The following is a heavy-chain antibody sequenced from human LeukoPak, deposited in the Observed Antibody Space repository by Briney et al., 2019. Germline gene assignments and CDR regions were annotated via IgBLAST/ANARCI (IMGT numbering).Heavy chain of an antibody. CDR3: ARGVWGSPDYYYMDV. CDR1: GGSFSGYY. D-gene: IGHD7-27*01. Sequence: SETLSLTCAVYGGSFSGYYWSWIRQPPGKGLEWIGYIYYSGSTNYNPSLKSRVTISVDTSKNQFSLKLSSVTAADTAVYYCARGVWGSPDYYYMDVWGKGTTVTISS. J-gene: IGHJ6*03. V-gene: IGHV4-59*01. CDR2: IYYSGST.